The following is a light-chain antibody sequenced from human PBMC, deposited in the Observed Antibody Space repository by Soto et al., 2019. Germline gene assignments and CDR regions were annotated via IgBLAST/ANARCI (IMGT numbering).Light chain of an antibody. CDR1: QSISTE. CDR2: SAS. CDR3: QQGHNWPLT. J-gene: IGKJ2*01. V-gene: IGKV3-15*01. Sequence: EIVMTQSPATLSVSPGERATLSCRAIQSISTELAWYQQKPGQPPRLLISSASTRATGVPARFTGSGSGSEFTLTISGLQSEDFAVYYCQQGHNWPLTFGQGTRLEI.